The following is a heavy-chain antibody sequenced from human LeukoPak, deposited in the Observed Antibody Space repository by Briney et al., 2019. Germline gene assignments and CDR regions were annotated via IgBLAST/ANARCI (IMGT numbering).Heavy chain of an antibody. Sequence: GGSLRLSCAASGFTFSSYAMHWVRQAPGKGLEWVAVISYDGSNKYYADSVKGRFTISRDNSKNTLYLQMNSLRAEDTAVYYCARIPLGATGGGPYWGQGTLVTVSS. CDR1: GFTFSSYA. V-gene: IGHV3-30-3*01. CDR3: ARIPLGATGGGPY. J-gene: IGHJ4*02. D-gene: IGHD1-26*01. CDR2: ISYDGSNK.